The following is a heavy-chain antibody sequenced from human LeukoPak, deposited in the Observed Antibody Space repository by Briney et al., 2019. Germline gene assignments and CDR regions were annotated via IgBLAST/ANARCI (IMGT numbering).Heavy chain of an antibody. CDR2: IYHSGST. V-gene: IGHV4-30-2*01. J-gene: IGHJ4*02. Sequence: PSETLSLTCTVSGGSISSGGYYWSWIRQPPGKGLEWIGYIYHSGSTYYNPSLKSRVTISVDTSKNQFSLKLSSVTAADTAVYYCARASTVTPPGRWGQGTLVTVSS. D-gene: IGHD4-17*01. CDR3: ARASTVTPPGR. CDR1: GGSISSGGYY.